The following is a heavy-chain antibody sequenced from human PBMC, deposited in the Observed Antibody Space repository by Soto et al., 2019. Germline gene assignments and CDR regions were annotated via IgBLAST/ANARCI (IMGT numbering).Heavy chain of an antibody. CDR1: GYSFTSYW. CDR3: ARGLDGSSGYYYVPGY. V-gene: IGHV5-51*01. J-gene: IGHJ4*02. CDR2: IYPGDSDT. Sequence: PGESLKISCKGSGYSFTSYWIGWVRQMPGKGLEWMGIIYPGDSDTRYSPSFQGQVTISADKSISTAYLQWSSLKASDTAMYYCARGLDGSSGYYYVPGYWGQGTLVTVSS. D-gene: IGHD3-22*01.